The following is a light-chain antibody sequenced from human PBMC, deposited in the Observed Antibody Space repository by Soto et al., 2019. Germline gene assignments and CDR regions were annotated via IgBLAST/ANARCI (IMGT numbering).Light chain of an antibody. V-gene: IGKV1-5*03. J-gene: IGKJ1*01. CDR3: LHDYNYPRT. Sequence: DIQMTQSPSTLSASVGDRVTITCRSSQSISSWLDWYQQKPGRAPKLLIYKSSTLESGDPSRFSGSGSGTDFTLTISSLQPEDFATYYCLHDYNYPRTFGQGTKVDI. CDR2: KSS. CDR1: QSISSW.